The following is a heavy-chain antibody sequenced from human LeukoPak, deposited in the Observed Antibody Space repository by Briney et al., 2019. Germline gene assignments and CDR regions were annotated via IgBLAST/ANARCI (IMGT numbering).Heavy chain of an antibody. D-gene: IGHD6-19*01. J-gene: IGHJ5*02. CDR2: INTDGRTT. CDR3: ARAGASGWYAAGWFDP. Sequence: PGGSLKLSCAASGFPFNNYLIHWVRQAPGKGLMWVSSINTDGRTTRYAASVQGRFTISRDNAKNTLSLQMNSLRDDDTAVYYCARAGASGWYAAGWFDPWGQGTLVTVSS. CDR1: GFPFNNYL. V-gene: IGHV3-74*01.